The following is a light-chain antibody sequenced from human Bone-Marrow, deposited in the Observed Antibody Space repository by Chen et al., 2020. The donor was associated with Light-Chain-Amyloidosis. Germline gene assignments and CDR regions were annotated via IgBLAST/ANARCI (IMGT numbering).Light chain of an antibody. Sequence: SYVLTQPPSVSLAPGPKATMACGGNNIRSTSVHWYQQTPGQAPLLVVYDDSDRPSGIPERLSGSNSGNTATLTISRVEAGDEADYYCQVWDRSSDRPVFGGGTKLTVL. V-gene: IGLV3-21*02. CDR1: NIRSTS. CDR2: DDS. CDR3: QVWDRSSDRPV. J-gene: IGLJ3*02.